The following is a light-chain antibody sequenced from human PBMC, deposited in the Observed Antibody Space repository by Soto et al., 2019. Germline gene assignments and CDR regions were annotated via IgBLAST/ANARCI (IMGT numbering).Light chain of an antibody. J-gene: IGKJ1*01. CDR3: QQYYGGPLT. CDR2: WAS. Sequence: DIVMTQSPDSLAVSLGERATINCKSSQSVLSSSNNKNYLGWYQQKPGQAPKLLISWASTRESGVPDRFSGSGSGTDFTLTISSLQAEDVAVYYCQQYYGGPLTFGQGTKVEIK. CDR1: QSVLSSSNNKNY. V-gene: IGKV4-1*01.